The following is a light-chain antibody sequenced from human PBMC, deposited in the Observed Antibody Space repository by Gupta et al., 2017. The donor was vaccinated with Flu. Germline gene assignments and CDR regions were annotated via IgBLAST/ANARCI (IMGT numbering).Light chain of an antibody. CDR2: LEGSGSY. J-gene: IGLJ2*01. V-gene: IGLV4-60*03. CDR3: ETWDSNNRE. Sequence: QPVLTQSSSASASLGSSVKLTCTLSSGHSSYIIAWHQQQPGKAPRYLMKLEGSGSYNKGSGAPVPFSGSSSGADIYPTIAHRQAEDDDDYDWETWDSNNREFGGGTKLTVL. CDR1: SGHSSYI.